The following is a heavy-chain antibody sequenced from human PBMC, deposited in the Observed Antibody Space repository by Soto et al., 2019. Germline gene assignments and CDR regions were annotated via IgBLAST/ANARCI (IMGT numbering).Heavy chain of an antibody. CDR3: ATPQDWGSGTCYWDPDPLDI. Sequence: QVQLQQSGTGQVKPSQTLSLTCTVSGRSISSGGFYWSWIRQPPGEGLAWIGYGRYGGSTYYNPSLKRRLTISLYMSKDQFSPHRRSLTAADTAVYSCATPQDWGSGTCYWDPDPLDISGPGTIVTVSS. J-gene: IGHJ3*02. CDR1: GRSISSGGFY. CDR2: GRYGGST. V-gene: IGHV4-31*03. D-gene: IGHD2-2*01.